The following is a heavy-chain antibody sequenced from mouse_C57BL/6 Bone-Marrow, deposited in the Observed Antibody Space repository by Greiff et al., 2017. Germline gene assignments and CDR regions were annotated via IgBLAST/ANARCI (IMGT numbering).Heavy chain of an antibody. CDR2: IHPNSGST. V-gene: IGHV1-64*01. J-gene: IGHJ3*01. CDR3: ARRRISAWFAY. D-gene: IGHD2-4*01. Sequence: QVQLKQPGAELVKPGASVKLSCKASGYTFTSYWMHWVKQRPGQGLEWIGMIHPNSGSTNYNEKFKSKATLTVDKSSSTAYMQLSSLTSEDSAVYYCARRRISAWFAYWGQGTLVTVSA. CDR1: GYTFTSYW.